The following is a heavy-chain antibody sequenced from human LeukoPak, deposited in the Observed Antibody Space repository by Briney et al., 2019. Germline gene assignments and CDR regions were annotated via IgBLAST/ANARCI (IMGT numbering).Heavy chain of an antibody. CDR2: INSDGSST. Sequence: GGSLRLSCAAPKFSFTSYWMHWVRQAPGKGLVWVSRINSDGSSTNYADSVEGRFTISRDNAKNTLYLQMNSLRAEDTAVYYCAKDLSTSWYYFDYWGQGTLVTVSS. D-gene: IGHD6-13*01. CDR1: KFSFTSYW. J-gene: IGHJ4*02. V-gene: IGHV3-74*01. CDR3: AKDLSTSWYYFDY.